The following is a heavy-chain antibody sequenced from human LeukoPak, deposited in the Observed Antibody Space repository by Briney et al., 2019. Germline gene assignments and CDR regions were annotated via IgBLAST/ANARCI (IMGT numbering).Heavy chain of an antibody. V-gene: IGHV4-61*01. D-gene: IGHD3-22*01. CDR3: ARGSHYHDSSGLDN. CDR1: GGSVSSGSYY. Sequence: SETLSLTCTVSGGSVSSGSYYWSWIRQPPGKGLEWIGYIYYSGSTNYNPSLKSRVTISLDTSKNQFSLKLSSVTAADTAVYYCARGSHYHDSSGLDNWGQGTLVTVSS. J-gene: IGHJ4*02. CDR2: IYYSGST.